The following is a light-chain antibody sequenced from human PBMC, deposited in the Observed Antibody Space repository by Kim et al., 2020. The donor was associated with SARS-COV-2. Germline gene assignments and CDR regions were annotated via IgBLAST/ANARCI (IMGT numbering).Light chain of an antibody. Sequence: SYELTQPPSVSVAPGQTARITCGGDNIGSKSVHWYQQKPGQAPVLVIYYDSDRPSGIPERFSGSNSGNTATLTISRVEAGDEADYCCQVWDTTGDHPIFG. CDR1: NIGSKS. J-gene: IGLJ2*01. V-gene: IGLV3-21*04. CDR3: QVWDTTGDHPI. CDR2: YDS.